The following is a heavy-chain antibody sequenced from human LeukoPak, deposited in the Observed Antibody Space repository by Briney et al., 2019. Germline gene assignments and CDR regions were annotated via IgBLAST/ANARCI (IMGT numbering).Heavy chain of an antibody. CDR3: ARGAALQLWFSY. CDR2: IIPIFGTA. V-gene: IGHV1-69*06. J-gene: IGHJ4*02. CDR1: GGTFSSYA. D-gene: IGHD5-18*01. Sequence: SVKVSCKASGGTFSSYAISWVRQAPGQGLEWMGGIIPIFGTANYAQKFQGRVTITADKSTSTAYMELSSLRSEDTAVYYCARGAALQLWFSYWSQGTLVTVSS.